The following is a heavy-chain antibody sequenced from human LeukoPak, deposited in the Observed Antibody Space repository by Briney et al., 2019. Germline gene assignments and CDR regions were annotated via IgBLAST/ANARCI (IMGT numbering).Heavy chain of an antibody. V-gene: IGHV4-30-2*01. CDR3: ARVLYSGYDPYAFDI. CDR2: IYHSGST. CDR1: GGSISSGGYS. D-gene: IGHD5-12*01. Sequence: SETLSLTCAVSGGSISSGGYSWSWIRQPPGKGLEWIGYIYHSGSTYYNPSLKSRVTISVDRSKNQFSLKLSSVTAADTAVYYCARVLYSGYDPYAFDIWGQGTMVTVSS. J-gene: IGHJ3*02.